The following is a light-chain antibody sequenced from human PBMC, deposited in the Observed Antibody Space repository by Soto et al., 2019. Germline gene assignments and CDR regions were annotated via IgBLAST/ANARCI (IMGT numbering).Light chain of an antibody. CDR2: AAS. CDR1: QTISSY. CDR3: QQSHSIPYT. J-gene: IGKJ2*01. V-gene: IGKV1-39*01. Sequence: DIQMTQSPSSLSASVGDRVTITCRASQTISSYLNWYQQKTGKAPKLLIYAASSLQSGVPSRFSGSGYGTDFTLTISSLQPEDFATYYCQQSHSIPYTFGPGTKLEIK.